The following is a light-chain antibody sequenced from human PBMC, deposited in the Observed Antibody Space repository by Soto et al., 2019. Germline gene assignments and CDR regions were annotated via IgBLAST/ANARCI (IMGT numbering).Light chain of an antibody. J-gene: IGLJ1*01. CDR3: QSYDSSLSGSYV. Sequence: QSALTQLPSVSGAPLQRVTISCTGSSSNIGAGYDVHWYQQFLETAPKLLIYDNDNRPSGVPDRCSGSKSGTSASLAITGLQAEDEADYYCQSYDSSLSGSYVFGTGTKVTVL. CDR1: SSNIGAGYD. V-gene: IGLV1-40*01. CDR2: DND.